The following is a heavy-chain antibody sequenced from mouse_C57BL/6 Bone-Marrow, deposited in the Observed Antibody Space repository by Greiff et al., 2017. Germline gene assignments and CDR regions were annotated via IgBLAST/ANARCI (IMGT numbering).Heavy chain of an antibody. D-gene: IGHD1-1*01. J-gene: IGHJ2*01. CDR3: ARHGTTVVATDY. Sequence: EVHLVESGGDLVKTGGSLKLSCAASGFTFSSYGMSWVRQTPDKRLAWVATISSGGSYTYYPDSVKGRFTISRDNAKNTLYLQMSSLKSEDTAMYSCARHGTTVVATDYWGQGTTLTVSS. V-gene: IGHV5-6*01. CDR2: ISSGGSYT. CDR1: GFTFSSYG.